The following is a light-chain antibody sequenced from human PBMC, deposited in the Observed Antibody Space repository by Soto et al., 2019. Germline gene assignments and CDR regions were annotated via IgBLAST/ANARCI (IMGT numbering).Light chain of an antibody. CDR3: AAWDDSLNSHV. J-gene: IGLJ1*01. CDR2: TTN. Sequence: QSVLTQPHSASGTPGQRVTIPCSGSSSNIGTSSVHWFQQLPGTAPKLLISTTNQRPSGVPERFSGSKSGTSASLAISGLQSEDEADYYCAAWDDSLNSHVFGTGTKVTVL. V-gene: IGLV1-44*01. CDR1: SSNIGTSS.